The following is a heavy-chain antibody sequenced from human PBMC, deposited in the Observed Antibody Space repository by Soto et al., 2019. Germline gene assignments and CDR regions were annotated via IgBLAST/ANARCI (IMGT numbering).Heavy chain of an antibody. D-gene: IGHD3-3*01. CDR1: GGSFSGYY. Sequence: SETLSLTCAGYGGSFSGYYWSWIRQPPGKGLEWIGEINRSGSTNYNPSLKSRVTISVDTSKNQFSLKLSSVTAADTAVYYCEIGVTILGGYYYGMDVWGQGTTVTVSS. J-gene: IGHJ6*02. CDR3: EIGVTILGGYYYGMDV. CDR2: INRSGST. V-gene: IGHV4-34*01.